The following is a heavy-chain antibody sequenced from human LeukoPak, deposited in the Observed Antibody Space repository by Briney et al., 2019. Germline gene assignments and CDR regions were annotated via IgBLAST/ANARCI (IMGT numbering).Heavy chain of an antibody. J-gene: IGHJ4*02. CDR3: ARFAGSSSWSITFDY. Sequence: GGSLRLSCAASGFTFSDYYMSWIRQAPGKGLEWVSYISSSGSTIYYADSVKGRFTISRDNAKNSLYLQMSSLRAEDTAVYYCARFAGSSSWSITFDYWGQGTLVTVSS. V-gene: IGHV3-11*04. CDR2: ISSSGSTI. CDR1: GFTFSDYY. D-gene: IGHD6-13*01.